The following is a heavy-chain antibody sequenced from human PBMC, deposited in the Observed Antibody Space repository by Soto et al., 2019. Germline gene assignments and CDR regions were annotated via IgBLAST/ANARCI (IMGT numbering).Heavy chain of an antibody. V-gene: IGHV3-30-3*01. D-gene: IGHD3-3*01. Sequence: GGSLRLSCAASGLTFSSYAMHRVRQAPGKGLEWVAVISYDGSNKYYADSVKGRFTISRDNSKNTLYLQMNSLRAEDTAVYYCASGNLYYDFWSGYYRIDPSGQGTLVTVSS. J-gene: IGHJ5*02. CDR3: ASGNLYYDFWSGYYRIDP. CDR1: GLTFSSYA. CDR2: ISYDGSNK.